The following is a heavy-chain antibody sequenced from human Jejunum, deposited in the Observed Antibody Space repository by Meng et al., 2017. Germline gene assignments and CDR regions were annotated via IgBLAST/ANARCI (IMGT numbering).Heavy chain of an antibody. CDR3: ARGSWDRNSLWSPNHFDF. CDR2: MYPADSDT. V-gene: IGHV5-51*01. D-gene: IGHD6-13*01. CDR1: GYHFTDDW. J-gene: IGHJ4*02. Sequence: GESLKISCKASGYHFTDDWIGWVRQMPGKGLEWVGIMYPADSDTRYSPSFEGQVTISADNSISTAYLQWSILKASDTAIYCCARGSWDRNSLWSPNHFDFWGQGTLVTVSS.